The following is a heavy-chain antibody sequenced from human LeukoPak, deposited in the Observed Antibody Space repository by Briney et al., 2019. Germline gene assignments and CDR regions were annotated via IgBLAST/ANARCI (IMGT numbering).Heavy chain of an antibody. Sequence: SETLSLTCTVSGGSISSDSYFWNWIRQPAGKGLEWIGRIYTSGSTQYNPSLKSRVTISIYTSNNQFSLRLSSVPAADTAVYYCARVKSEFDIWGQGTTVTVSS. V-gene: IGHV4-61*02. CDR1: GGSISSDSYF. J-gene: IGHJ3*02. CDR3: ARVKSEFDI. CDR2: IYTSGST.